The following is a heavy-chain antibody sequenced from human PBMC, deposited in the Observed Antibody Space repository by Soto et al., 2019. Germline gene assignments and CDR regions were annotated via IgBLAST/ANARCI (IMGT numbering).Heavy chain of an antibody. CDR2: CYKRGTT. CDR1: GVSTSSNY. Sequence: SETLSLTCTVSGVSTSSNYCNWNRQPPGKGLECIGYCYKRGTTKDNTSLNGRVTSSEDRAKCQFSRKGNSMTAADTAGYFCAKYRPEAVAGYTFDNWGQGILGTVS. CDR3: AKYRPEAVAGYTFDN. D-gene: IGHD6-13*01. J-gene: IGHJ5*02. V-gene: IGHV4-59*01.